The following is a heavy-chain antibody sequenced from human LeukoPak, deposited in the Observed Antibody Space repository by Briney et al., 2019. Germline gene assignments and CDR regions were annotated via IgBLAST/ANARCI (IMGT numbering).Heavy chain of an antibody. CDR2: IWYGGSNK. CDR3: AKAGRLDSGSYPWYFGY. D-gene: IGHD1-26*01. Sequence: GGSLRLSCAASGFTFSSYGMHWVRQAPGKGLEWVAVIWYGGSNKYYADSVKGRFTISRDNSKNTLYLQMNSLGAEDTAVYYCAKAGRLDSGSYPWYFGYWGQGTLVTVSS. CDR1: GFTFSSYG. V-gene: IGHV3-30*02. J-gene: IGHJ4*02.